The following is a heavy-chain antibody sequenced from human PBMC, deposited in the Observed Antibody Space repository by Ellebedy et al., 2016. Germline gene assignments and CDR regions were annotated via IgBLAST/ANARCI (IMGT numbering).Heavy chain of an antibody. CDR3: AKDRYGDYVVYFDY. J-gene: IGHJ4*02. V-gene: IGHV3-23*01. CDR2: ISGSGGST. D-gene: IGHD4-17*01. CDR1: GFTFSSYA. Sequence: GGSLRLSCAASGFTFSSYAMSWVRRAPGKGLEWVSAISGSGGSTYYADSVKGRFTISRDNSKNTLYLQMNSLRAEDTAVYFCAKDRYGDYVVYFDYWGQGTLVTVSS.